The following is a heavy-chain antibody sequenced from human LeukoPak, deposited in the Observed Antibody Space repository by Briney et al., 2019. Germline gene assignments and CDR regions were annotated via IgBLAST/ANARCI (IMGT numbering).Heavy chain of an antibody. CDR2: INHSGST. V-gene: IGHV4-34*01. CDR1: GGSFSGYY. J-gene: IGHJ4*02. Sequence: SETLSLTCAVYGGSFSGYYWSWIRQPPGKGLEWIGEINHSGSTNYNPSLKSRVTISVDTSKNQFSLKLSSVTAADTAVYYCARVPYRPIYSSSWYRVYFDYWGQGTLVTVSS. D-gene: IGHD6-13*01. CDR3: ARVPYRPIYSSSWYRVYFDY.